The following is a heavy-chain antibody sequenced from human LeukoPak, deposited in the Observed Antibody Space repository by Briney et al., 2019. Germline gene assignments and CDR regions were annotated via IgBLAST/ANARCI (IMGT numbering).Heavy chain of an antibody. D-gene: IGHD6-13*01. CDR3: ARVGAEQQSNYYYYMDV. J-gene: IGHJ6*03. CDR1: GDSVSSNTAG. V-gene: IGHV6-1*01. Sequence: SQTLSLTCAISGDSVSSNTAGWSWIRQSPSRGLEWLGRTYYRSKWYNDYAVSVKSRITINPDTSKNQFSLQLNSVTPEDTAVYYCARVGAEQQSNYYYYMDVWGKGTTVTISS. CDR2: TYYRSKWYN.